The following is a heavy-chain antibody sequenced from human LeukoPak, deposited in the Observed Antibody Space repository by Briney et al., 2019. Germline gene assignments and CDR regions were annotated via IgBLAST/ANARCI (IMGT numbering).Heavy chain of an antibody. Sequence: GGSLRLSCAASGFTFSSYSMKWVRQAPGKGLERVSSISSSSSYIYYADSVKGRFTISRDNAKNSLYLQMNSLRAEDTAVYYCARVNPSSTTFLLWAPADYWGQGTLVSVSS. CDR2: ISSSSSYI. D-gene: IGHD2-2*01. CDR1: GFTFSSYS. J-gene: IGHJ4*02. V-gene: IGHV3-21*01. CDR3: ARVNPSSTTFLLWAPADY.